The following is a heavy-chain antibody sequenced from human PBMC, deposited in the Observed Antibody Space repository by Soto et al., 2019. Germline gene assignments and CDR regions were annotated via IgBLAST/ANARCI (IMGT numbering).Heavy chain of an antibody. V-gene: IGHV3-21*01. J-gene: IGHJ5*02. D-gene: IGHD6-13*01. CDR2: ISSNSAYI. CDR1: GVTFLSFT. Sequence: GGALSLSCASAGVTFLSFTMSYVRGAPGKGLEWVSTISSNSAYIYYTDALRGRFTIARDNAKNSLHLQMNSLRAADTAVYYCKRDPSRHSRERGCFEPWGTRNXGTVS. CDR3: KRDPSRHSRERGCFEP.